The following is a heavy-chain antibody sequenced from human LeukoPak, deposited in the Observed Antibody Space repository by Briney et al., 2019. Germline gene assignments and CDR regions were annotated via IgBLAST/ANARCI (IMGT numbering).Heavy chain of an antibody. D-gene: IGHD6-19*01. Sequence: GGSLRLSCAASGFTFSSYSMNWVRQAPGKGLEWVSSISSSSSYIYYADSVKGRFTTSRDNAKNSLYLQMNSLRAEDTAVYYCARDQGSAIAVAGGDFDYWGQGTLVTVSS. J-gene: IGHJ4*02. CDR3: ARDQGSAIAVAGGDFDY. CDR1: GFTFSSYS. V-gene: IGHV3-21*01. CDR2: ISSSSSYI.